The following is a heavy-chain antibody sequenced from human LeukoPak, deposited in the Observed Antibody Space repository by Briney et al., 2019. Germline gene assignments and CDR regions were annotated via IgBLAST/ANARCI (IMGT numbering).Heavy chain of an antibody. CDR2: INHSGST. CDR1: GGSFSGYY. Sequence: SETLSLTCAVYGGSFSGYYWSWIRQPPGKGLEWIGEINHSGSTNYNPSLKSRVTISVDTSKNQFSLKLSSVTAADTAVYCCARARSTSRSHWGQGTLVTVSS. V-gene: IGHV4-34*01. J-gene: IGHJ4*02. D-gene: IGHD2-2*01. CDR3: ARARSTSRSH.